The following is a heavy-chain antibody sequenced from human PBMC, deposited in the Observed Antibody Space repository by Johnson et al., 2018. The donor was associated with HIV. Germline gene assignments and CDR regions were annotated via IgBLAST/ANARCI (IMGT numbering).Heavy chain of an antibody. J-gene: IGHJ3*02. Sequence: QVQLVESGGGVVQPGGSLRLSCAASGFTFSSYGMHWVRQTPGKGLEWVAFIRYDGSNTYYADSVKGRFTISRDNSKNTLYLQMNSLRAGDTAVYYCARATLGADDAFDIGGQGTMVTVSS. V-gene: IGHV3-30*02. CDR2: IRYDGSNT. CDR3: ARATLGADDAFDI. D-gene: IGHD1-26*01. CDR1: GFTFSSYG.